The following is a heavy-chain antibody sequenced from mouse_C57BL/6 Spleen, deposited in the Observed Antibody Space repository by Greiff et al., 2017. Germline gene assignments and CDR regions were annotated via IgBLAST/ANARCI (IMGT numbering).Heavy chain of an antibody. CDR2: ISSGGSYT. CDR3: ARPPYSNYENYFDY. D-gene: IGHD2-5*01. V-gene: IGHV5-6*02. CDR1: GFTFSSYG. Sequence: DVMLVESGGDLVKPGGSLKLSCAASGFTFSSYGMSWVRQTPDKRLEWVATISSGGSYTYYPDSVKGRFTISRDNAKNTLYLQMSSLKSEDTAMYYCARPPYSNYENYFDYWGQGTTLTVSS. J-gene: IGHJ2*01.